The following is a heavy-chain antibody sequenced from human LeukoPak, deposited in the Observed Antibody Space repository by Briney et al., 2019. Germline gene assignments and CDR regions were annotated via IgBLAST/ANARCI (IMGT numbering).Heavy chain of an antibody. CDR3: AGLYGSGSYYGY. Sequence: SETLSLTCTVSGVSIGSSSYYWGWIRQPPGKGLEWIGNIYYSGSTYYNPSLKSRVTISVDTSKNQFSLKPSSVTAADTAVYYCAGLYGSGSYYGYWGQGTLVTVSS. J-gene: IGHJ4*02. CDR1: GVSIGSSSYY. CDR2: IYYSGST. V-gene: IGHV4-39*01. D-gene: IGHD3-10*01.